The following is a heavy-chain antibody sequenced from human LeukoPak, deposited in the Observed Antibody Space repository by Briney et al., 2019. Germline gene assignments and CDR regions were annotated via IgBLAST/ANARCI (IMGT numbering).Heavy chain of an antibody. CDR3: ARGGVVVAATPADY. V-gene: IGHV3-64*01. CDR1: GFTFSSYA. J-gene: IGHJ4*02. Sequence: GGSLRLSCAASGFTFSSYAMHWVRQAPGKGLEYVSAISSNGGSTYYANSVKGRFTTSRDNSKNTLYLQMGSLRAEDMAVYYCARGGVVVAATPADYWGQGTLVTVSS. CDR2: ISSNGGST. D-gene: IGHD2-15*01.